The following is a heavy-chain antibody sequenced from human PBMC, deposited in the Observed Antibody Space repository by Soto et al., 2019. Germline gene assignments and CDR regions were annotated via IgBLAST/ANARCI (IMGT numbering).Heavy chain of an antibody. CDR1: GGSISSYH. CDR3: ARNYYDSSGYYTEGGMDV. J-gene: IGHJ6*02. V-gene: IGHV4-59*01. D-gene: IGHD3-22*01. CDR2: IYYSGST. Sequence: QVQLQESGPGLVKPSETLSLTCTVSGGSISSYHWSWIRQPPGKGLEWIGYIYYSGSTNYNPSLKSRVTISVDTSKNQFSLKLSSVTAADTAVYYCARNYYDSSGYYTEGGMDVWGQGTTVTVSS.